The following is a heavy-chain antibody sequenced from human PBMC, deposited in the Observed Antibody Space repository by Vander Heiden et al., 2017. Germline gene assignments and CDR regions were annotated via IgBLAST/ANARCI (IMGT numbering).Heavy chain of an antibody. D-gene: IGHD3-3*01. CDR1: GVFTTATSFY. V-gene: IGHV4-39*01. CDR2: LYHSGTT. CDR3: VRGIGDLWYYGMDV. Sequence: QLQLQESGPGLVKPSETLSLTCDVSGVFTTATSFYLGWVRQSPGKGLEWIGSLYHSGTTYYNRYLRSRLTISVDTSKTLFSLKLSSVTAADTAVYFCVRGIGDLWYYGMDVWGQGTTVTVSS. J-gene: IGHJ6*01.